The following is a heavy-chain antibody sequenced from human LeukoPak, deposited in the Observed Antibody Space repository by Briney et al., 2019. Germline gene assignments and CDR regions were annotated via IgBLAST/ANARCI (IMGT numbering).Heavy chain of an antibody. CDR1: GFTFNDFA. CDR2: IADAGT. V-gene: IGHV3-23*01. CDR3: ARNLGPFDV. Sequence: GGPLRLSCAASGFTFNDFAMTWVRQAPGKGLEWVSTIADAGTYYADSVKGRFIISRDNSKNMLYLQLNSLRADDTAMYYCARNLGPFDVRGHGTMVSVSS. D-gene: IGHD3-16*01. J-gene: IGHJ3*01.